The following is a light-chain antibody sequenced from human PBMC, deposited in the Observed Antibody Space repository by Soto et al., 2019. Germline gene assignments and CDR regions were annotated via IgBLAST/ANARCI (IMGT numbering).Light chain of an antibody. Sequence: QSVLTQPPSVSGAPGQRVTISCTGSISIIGAGYDVHWYQQLPGTAPKLLIYGNSNRPSGVPDRFSGSKSGTSASLAITGLQADDEADYYCQSYDSSLSVVFGGGTKLTVL. CDR3: QSYDSSLSVV. V-gene: IGLV1-40*01. CDR1: ISIIGAGYD. J-gene: IGLJ2*01. CDR2: GNS.